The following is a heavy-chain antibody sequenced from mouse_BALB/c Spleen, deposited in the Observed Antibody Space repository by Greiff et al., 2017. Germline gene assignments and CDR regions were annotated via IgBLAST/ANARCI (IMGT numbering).Heavy chain of an antibody. J-gene: IGHJ4*01. Sequence: EVQGVESGGGLVKPGGSLKLSCAASGFTFSSYAMSWVRQTPEKRLEWVATISSGGSYTYYPDSVKGRFTISRDNAKNTLYLQMSSLRSEDTAMYYCARGDSSGFYAMDYWGQGTSVTGSS. CDR1: GFTFSSYA. CDR2: ISSGGSYT. D-gene: IGHD3-2*01. CDR3: ARGDSSGFYAMDY. V-gene: IGHV5-9-3*01.